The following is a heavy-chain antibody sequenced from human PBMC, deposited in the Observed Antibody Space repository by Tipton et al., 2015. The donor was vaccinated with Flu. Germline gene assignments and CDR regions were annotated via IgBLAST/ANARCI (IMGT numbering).Heavy chain of an antibody. CDR3: ARVQGATYDSTDGTFMPQFYFGMDV. D-gene: IGHD3-22*01. CDR1: GASISSGGYY. Sequence: TLSLTCSVSGASISSGGYYWSWIRQPPGKGLEWIGSVYYSGSTYYNPSLKSRVTMPVDTSKNQFSLRLTSVTAADTAVYYCARVQGATYDSTDGTFMPQFYFGMDVWGQGTTVTVSS. J-gene: IGHJ6*02. V-gene: IGHV4-39*07. CDR2: VYYSGST.